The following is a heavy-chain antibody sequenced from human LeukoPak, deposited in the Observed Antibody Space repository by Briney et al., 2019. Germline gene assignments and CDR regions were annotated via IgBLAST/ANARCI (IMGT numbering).Heavy chain of an antibody. J-gene: IGHJ3*01. CDR3: AKGRDGFNYHAFDL. Sequence: GGSLRLSCATSGITFSNYGISWVRQAPGEGLEWVTGISGSGESTYYAGSVKGRFTISRDNSRNTLYLQMNSLRDEDTALYYCAKGRDGFNYHAFDLWGRGTMVIVSS. V-gene: IGHV3-23*01. CDR2: ISGSGEST. D-gene: IGHD5-24*01. CDR1: GITFSNYG.